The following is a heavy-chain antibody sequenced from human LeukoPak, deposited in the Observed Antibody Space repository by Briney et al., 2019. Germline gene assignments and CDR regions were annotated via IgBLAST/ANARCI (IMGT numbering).Heavy chain of an antibody. CDR2: MSATGNTK. CDR3: ARAPTLIIPAAGTASNYYALDV. V-gene: IGHV3-11*04. CDR1: GFTFEDYE. D-gene: IGHD6-13*01. J-gene: IGHJ6*02. Sequence: PGGSLRLSCEASGFTFEDYEMSWFRQAPGKGPEWILYMSATGNTKYYADSVKGRFTISRDNAKNSLYLQMNSLRAEDTAVYYCARAPTLIIPAAGTASNYYALDVWGQGTTVAVSS.